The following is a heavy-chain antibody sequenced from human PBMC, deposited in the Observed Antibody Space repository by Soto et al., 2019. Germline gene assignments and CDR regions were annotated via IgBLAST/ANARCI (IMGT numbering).Heavy chain of an antibody. CDR1: GGTFSSYA. Sequence: QVQLVQSGAEVKKPGTSVKVSCKASGGTFSSYAISWVRQAPGQGLEWMGGIIPIFGTANYAQKFQGRVTITADESTSTAYMELSSLRSEDTAVYYCAREAYCGGDCYSTVFDYWGQGTLVTVSS. J-gene: IGHJ4*02. CDR3: AREAYCGGDCYSTVFDY. V-gene: IGHV1-69*12. D-gene: IGHD2-21*02. CDR2: IIPIFGTA.